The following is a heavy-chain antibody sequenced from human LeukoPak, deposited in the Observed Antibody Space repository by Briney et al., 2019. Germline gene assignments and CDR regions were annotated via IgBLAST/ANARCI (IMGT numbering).Heavy chain of an antibody. CDR3: ARAPNYFDY. J-gene: IGHJ4*02. Sequence: GGSLRLSCPASGFIFSSYALHWVRQAPGKGLEWVSVISYDGVIKYYADSVKGRFTVSRDNSKNSLYLQMNSLRAEDTAVYYCARAPNYFDYWGQGTLVTVSS. CDR2: ISYDGVIK. V-gene: IGHV3-30*04. CDR1: GFIFSSYA.